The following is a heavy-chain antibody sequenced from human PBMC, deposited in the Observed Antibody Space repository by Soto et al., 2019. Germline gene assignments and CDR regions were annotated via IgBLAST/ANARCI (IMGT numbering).Heavy chain of an antibody. D-gene: IGHD6-13*01. V-gene: IGHV5-51*01. Sequence: GESLKISCKGSGYSFNKYWIGWVRQMPGKGLEWMGVIYPGDSDIRYGPSFQGQVTISVDKTTSTAYLQWRSLKASDTAVYYCARTAAAGKNYYGPDVWGQGTTVTVSS. CDR3: ARTAAAGKNYYGPDV. J-gene: IGHJ6*02. CDR1: GYSFNKYW. CDR2: IYPGDSDI.